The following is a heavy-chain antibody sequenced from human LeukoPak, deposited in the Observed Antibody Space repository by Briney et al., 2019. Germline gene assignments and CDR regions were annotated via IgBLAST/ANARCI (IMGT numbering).Heavy chain of an antibody. CDR1: GYIFTNYA. V-gene: IGHV1-3*01. J-gene: IGHJ4*02. Sequence: GASVKVSCKASGYIFTNYAIHWVRQAPGQRLEWMGWINAGSGNTKYSQKFQGRVTITRDTSASTAYMELSSLRSEDTAVYYCAKEGYYWGQGTLVTVSS. CDR3: AKEGYY. CDR2: INAGSGNT.